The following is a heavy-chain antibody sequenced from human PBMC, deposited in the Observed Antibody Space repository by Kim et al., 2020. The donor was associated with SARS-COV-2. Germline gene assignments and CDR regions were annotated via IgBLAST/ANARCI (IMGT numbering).Heavy chain of an antibody. CDR1: GGSISSSNW. V-gene: IGHV4-4*02. Sequence: SETLSLTCAVSGGSISSSNWWSWVRQPPGKGLEWIGEIYHSGSTNYNPSLKSRVTISVDKSKNQFSLKLSSVTAADTAVYYCARAGILTGRGFFDYWGQGTLVTVSS. CDR2: IYHSGST. D-gene: IGHD3-9*01. J-gene: IGHJ4*02. CDR3: ARAGILTGRGFFDY.